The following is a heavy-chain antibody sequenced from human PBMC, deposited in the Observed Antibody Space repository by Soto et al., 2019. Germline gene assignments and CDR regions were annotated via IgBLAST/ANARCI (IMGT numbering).Heavy chain of an antibody. V-gene: IGHV1-3*01. CDR3: ARDSYGYYYYGMDV. CDR1: GYTFTSYA. Sequence: QVQLVQSGAEVKKPAASVKVSCKASGYTFTSYAMHWVRQAPGQRLEWMGWINAGNGNTKYSQKFQGIVTITRDTSASTAYMELSSLRSEDTAVYYCARDSYGYYYYGMDVWCQGTTVTVSS. D-gene: IGHD5-18*01. CDR2: INAGNGNT. J-gene: IGHJ6*02.